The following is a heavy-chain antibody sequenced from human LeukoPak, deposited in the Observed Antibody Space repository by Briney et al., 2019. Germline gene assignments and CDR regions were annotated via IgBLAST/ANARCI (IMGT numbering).Heavy chain of an antibody. D-gene: IGHD3-22*01. CDR3: ARAYYDSSGYQAPYYFDY. V-gene: IGHV3-66*01. CDR1: GFTVSGNY. Sequence: PGGSLRLSCAASGFTVSGNYMSWVRQAPGKGLEWVSVIYSGGSTYYADSVKGRFTISRDNSKNTLYLQMNSLRAEDTAVYYCARAYYDSSGYQAPYYFDYWGQGTLVTVSS. CDR2: IYSGGST. J-gene: IGHJ4*02.